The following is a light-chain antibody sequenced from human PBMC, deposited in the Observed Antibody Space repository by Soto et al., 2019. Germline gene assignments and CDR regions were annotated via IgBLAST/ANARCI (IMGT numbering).Light chain of an antibody. CDR1: YSDIGAGYD. J-gene: IGLJ3*02. V-gene: IGLV1-40*01. CDR2: IND. Sequence: QSVLTQPPSVSGAPGQTVTISCTGSYSDIGAGYDVHWYQHLPGTAPKLLIYINDNRPSGVPDRFSGSKSDASASLASTGLQPEDEAHYYCQSFDSTRRVLFGGGTKLTVL. CDR3: QSFDSTRRVL.